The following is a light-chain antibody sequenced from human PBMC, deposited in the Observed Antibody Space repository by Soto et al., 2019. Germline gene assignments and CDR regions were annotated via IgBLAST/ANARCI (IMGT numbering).Light chain of an antibody. J-gene: IGKJ4*01. CDR2: DAS. CDR3: QKHDNAPLT. CDR1: QDISNY. V-gene: IGKV1-33*01. Sequence: DIQMTQSPSSLSASVGDRVTITCQASQDISNYLNWYQQKPGKAPKLLIYDASNLETGVPSRFSGSGSGTDFTFTISSLQPEDVASYYCQKHDNAPLTFGGGTKVDI.